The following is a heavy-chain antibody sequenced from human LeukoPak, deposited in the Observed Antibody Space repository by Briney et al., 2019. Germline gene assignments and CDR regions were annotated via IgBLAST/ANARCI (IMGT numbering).Heavy chain of an antibody. Sequence: GGSLRLSCAASGFTFSSYGMHWVRQAPGKGLEWVAVISYDGSNKYYADSVKGRFTISRDNSKNTLYLQMNSLRAEDTAVYYCAKDGYCSGGSCYGNWFDPWGQGTLVTVSS. V-gene: IGHV3-30*18. CDR2: ISYDGSNK. D-gene: IGHD2-15*01. CDR1: GFTFSSYG. J-gene: IGHJ5*02. CDR3: AKDGYCSGGSCYGNWFDP.